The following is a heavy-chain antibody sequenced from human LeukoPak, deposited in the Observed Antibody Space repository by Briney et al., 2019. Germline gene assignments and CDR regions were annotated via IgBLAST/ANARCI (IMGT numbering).Heavy chain of an antibody. D-gene: IGHD5-18*01. CDR2: IIPILGIA. J-gene: IGHJ6*02. CDR1: GGTFSSYA. Sequence: ASVKVSCKASGGTFSSYAISWVRQAPGQGLEWMGRIIPILGIANYAQKFQGRATITADKSTSTAYLELSSLRSEDTAVYYCARDYTAMAPYYYYGMDVWGQGTTVTVSS. CDR3: ARDYTAMAPYYYYGMDV. V-gene: IGHV1-69*04.